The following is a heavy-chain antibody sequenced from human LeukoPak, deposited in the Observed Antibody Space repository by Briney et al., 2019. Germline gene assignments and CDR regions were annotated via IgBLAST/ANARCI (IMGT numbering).Heavy chain of an antibody. V-gene: IGHV3-64*02. CDR2: ITSNGGSR. CDR3: ARDEYCSGGSCRPNDY. CDR1: GFPFSGYT. D-gene: IGHD2-15*01. Sequence: GGSLRLSCAASGFPFSGYTIQWVRQAPGKGLEYVSAITSNGGSRHYADSVKGRFTISRDNSKNTLYLQMNSLRAEDTAVYYCARDEYCSGGSCRPNDYWGQGTLVTVSS. J-gene: IGHJ4*02.